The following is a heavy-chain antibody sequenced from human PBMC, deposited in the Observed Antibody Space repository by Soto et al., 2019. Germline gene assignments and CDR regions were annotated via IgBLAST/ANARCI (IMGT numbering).Heavy chain of an antibody. CDR1: GFTFSSYS. D-gene: IGHD3-10*01. Sequence: PGGSLRLSCAASGFTFSSYSMNWVRQAPGKGLEWVSSISSSSSYIYYADSVKGRFTISRDNAKNSLYLQMNSLRAEDTALYHCAREYGSGSSPPWFDPWGQGTLVTVSS. CDR2: ISSSSSYI. J-gene: IGHJ5*02. CDR3: AREYGSGSSPPWFDP. V-gene: IGHV3-21*04.